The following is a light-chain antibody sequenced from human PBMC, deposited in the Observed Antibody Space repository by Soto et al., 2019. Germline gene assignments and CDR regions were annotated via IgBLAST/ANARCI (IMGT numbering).Light chain of an antibody. CDR2: DAS. Sequence: DNPLTQSPSSLSASVGDRVTITCRARHSINDWLAWYQQKPGKAPKLLIYDASSLESGAPSRFSGGGSGTEFSLIINGLQPEDFATYYCQQYHGFWFGQGTKVEIE. CDR1: HSINDW. J-gene: IGKJ1*01. CDR3: QQYHGFW. V-gene: IGKV1-5*01.